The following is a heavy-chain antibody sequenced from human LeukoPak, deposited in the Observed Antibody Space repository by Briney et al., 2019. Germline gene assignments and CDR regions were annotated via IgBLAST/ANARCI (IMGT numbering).Heavy chain of an antibody. J-gene: IGHJ4*02. Sequence: GGSLRLSCAASGSTFGNYYMSWVRQAPGKGLEWVANIKHDGNWKFYADSVKGRFTISRDNAKNSLYLQMNSLRAEDTAVYYCARVRSGSPSWGQGTLVTVSS. V-gene: IGHV3-7*01. CDR2: IKHDGNWK. D-gene: IGHD1-26*01. CDR3: ARVRSGSPS. CDR1: GSTFGNYY.